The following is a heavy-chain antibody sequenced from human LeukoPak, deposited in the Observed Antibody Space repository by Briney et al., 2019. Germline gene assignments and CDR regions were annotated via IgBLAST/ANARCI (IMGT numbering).Heavy chain of an antibody. V-gene: IGHV4-59*12. CDR2: IYNSGAT. CDR3: ARRPYYYGSGSYFNY. D-gene: IGHD3-10*01. CDR1: GGSIGNDY. Sequence: SETLSLTCTVSGGSIGNDYWGWIRQPPGKGLEWIGHIYNSGATNYNPSLKSRVTISVDTSKNQFSLKLSSVTAADTAVYYCARRPYYYGSGSYFNYWGQGTLVTVSS. J-gene: IGHJ4*02.